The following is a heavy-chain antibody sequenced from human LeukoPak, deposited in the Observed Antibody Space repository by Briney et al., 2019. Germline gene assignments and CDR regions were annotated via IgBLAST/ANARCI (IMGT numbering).Heavy chain of an antibody. D-gene: IGHD3-22*01. V-gene: IGHV3-11*04. Sequence: GGSLRLSCAASGLTFSDYYMTWIRQAPGKGLEWVSSISGSGTTTYSADSVRGRFTVSRDNAKNSVFLYMNSLRAEVTAVYYCAIQITMIVVVPYFDYWGQGTLVTVSS. J-gene: IGHJ4*02. CDR3: AIQITMIVVVPYFDY. CDR2: ISGSGTTT. CDR1: GLTFSDYY.